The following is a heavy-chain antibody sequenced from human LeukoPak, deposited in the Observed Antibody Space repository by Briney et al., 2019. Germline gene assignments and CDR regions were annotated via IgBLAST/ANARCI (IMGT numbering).Heavy chain of an antibody. CDR2: ISGSGGST. Sequence: GGSLRLSCAASGFTFSSYAMSWVRQAPGKGLEWVSAISGSGGSTYYADSVKGRFTISRDNSKNTLYLQINSLRAEGTAVYYCAKDVVGAENWFDPWGQGTLVTVSS. CDR1: GFTFSSYA. V-gene: IGHV3-23*01. CDR3: AKDVVGAENWFDP. J-gene: IGHJ5*02. D-gene: IGHD1-26*01.